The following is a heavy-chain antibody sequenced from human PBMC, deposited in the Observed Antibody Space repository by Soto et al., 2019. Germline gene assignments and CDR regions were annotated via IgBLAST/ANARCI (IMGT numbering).Heavy chain of an antibody. D-gene: IGHD1-26*01. CDR3: AKFPPYTGSYSADYSDVDV. CDR2: VHYSGST. CDR1: GGYISNAY. V-gene: IGHV4-59*01. J-gene: IGHJ6*02. Sequence: QVQLQESGPGLVKPSETLSLTCTVSGGYISNAYWRWIRQSAGKGPEWIGYVHYSGSTTYNPSPKSRVAISIDTFKDQFSLKLRSVTAADTAVYFCAKFPPYTGSYSADYSDVDVWGPGTTVTVSS.